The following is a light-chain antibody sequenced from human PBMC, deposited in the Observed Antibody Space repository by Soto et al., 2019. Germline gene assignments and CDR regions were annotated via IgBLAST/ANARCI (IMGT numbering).Light chain of an antibody. J-gene: IGLJ1*01. Sequence: QSALTQPASVSGSPGQSITISCTGTISDVGGYNYVSWYQQHPGKAPKVMIFEVSNRPSGVSNRFSGSKSGNTASLTISGLQAEDEADYYCSSYTTASMSFGTGTKVTVL. CDR1: ISDVGGYNY. V-gene: IGLV2-14*01. CDR3: SSYTTASMS. CDR2: EVS.